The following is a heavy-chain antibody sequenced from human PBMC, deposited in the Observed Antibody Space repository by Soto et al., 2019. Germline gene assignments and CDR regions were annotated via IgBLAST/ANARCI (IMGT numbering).Heavy chain of an antibody. CDR1: GGTFNNLS. CDR2: IIPFFDST. D-gene: IGHD2-2*01. CDR3: TTRDQGRFDH. Sequence: QVQLVQSGAEGKRPGSSVKVSCTHSGGTFNNLSINWVRQAPGQGLEWMGAIIPFFDSTNYAQKFQDRVTITADKSLGTAYMELTSLRSDDTAVYYCTTRDQGRFDHWGQGTPLTVSS. V-gene: IGHV1-69*06. J-gene: IGHJ4*02.